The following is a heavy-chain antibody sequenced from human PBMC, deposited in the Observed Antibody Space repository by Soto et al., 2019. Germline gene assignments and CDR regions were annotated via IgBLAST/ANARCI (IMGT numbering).Heavy chain of an antibody. V-gene: IGHV1-69*13. J-gene: IGHJ4*02. CDR3: ARDYDFWSGPWDY. Sequence: SVKVSCQASGGTFSSYAISWVRQAPGQGLEWMGGIIPIFGTANYAQKFQGRVTITADESTSTAYMELSSLRSEDTAVYYCARDYDFWSGPWDYWGQGTLVTVSS. D-gene: IGHD3-3*01. CDR1: GGTFSSYA. CDR2: IIPIFGTA.